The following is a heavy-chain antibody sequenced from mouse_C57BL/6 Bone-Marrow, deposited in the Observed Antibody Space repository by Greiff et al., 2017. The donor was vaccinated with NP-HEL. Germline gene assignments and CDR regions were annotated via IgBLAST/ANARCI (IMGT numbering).Heavy chain of an antibody. D-gene: IGHD1-1*01. J-gene: IGHJ4*01. CDR3: ARCYYGSSSLAMDY. CDR1: GYTFTSYD. V-gene: IGHV1-85*01. CDR2: IFPRDGST. Sequence: QVQLQQSGPELVKPGASVKLSCKASGYTFTSYDINWVKQRPGQGLEWIGWIFPRDGSTKYNEKFKGKATLTVDTSSSTAYMELHSLTSEDSAVYFCARCYYGSSSLAMDYWGQGTSVTVSS.